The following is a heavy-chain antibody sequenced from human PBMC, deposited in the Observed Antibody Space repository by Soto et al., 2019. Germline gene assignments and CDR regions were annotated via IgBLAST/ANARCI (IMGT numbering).Heavy chain of an antibody. CDR1: GGTFSSEA. J-gene: IGHJ6*02. V-gene: IGHV1-69*10. CDR3: ARAPQELVRYHYYGMYL. CDR2: IIPILDTT. Sequence: SVKVSCKAPGGTFSSEAISWVRQAPGQGLEWMGGIIPILDTTNYAQKFQGRVTITADRSTSTAYMELSSLRSEDTAVYYCARAPQELVRYHYYGMYLWGQGTTVTVSS. D-gene: IGHD6-13*01.